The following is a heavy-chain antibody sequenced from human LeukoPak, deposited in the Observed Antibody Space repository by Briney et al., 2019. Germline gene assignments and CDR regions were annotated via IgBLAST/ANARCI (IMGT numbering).Heavy chain of an antibody. CDR3: ARDHLAGWALEY. CDR2: MKNDGSDI. Sequence: GGSLRLSCAASGFTFSTYWMFWVRQAPGKGLEWLASMKNDGSDIYYEDSVKGRFTISRDNAKNSLYLQLNSLRAEDTAVYFCARDHLAGWALEYWGQGTLVTVSS. D-gene: IGHD6-19*01. J-gene: IGHJ4*02. CDR1: GFTFSTYW. V-gene: IGHV3-7*01.